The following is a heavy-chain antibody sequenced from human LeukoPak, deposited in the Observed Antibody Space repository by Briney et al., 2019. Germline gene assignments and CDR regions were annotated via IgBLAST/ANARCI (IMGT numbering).Heavy chain of an antibody. CDR2: IRYDGSNK. Sequence: GGSLRLSCAASGFTFSSYGMHWVRQAPGKGLEWVAFIRYDGSNKYYADSVKGRFTISRDNSKNTLYLQMNSLRAEDTAVYYCAKDLLWSPYYFDYWGQGTLVTVSS. CDR3: AKDLLWSPYYFDY. V-gene: IGHV3-30*02. D-gene: IGHD3-3*01. J-gene: IGHJ4*02. CDR1: GFTFSSYG.